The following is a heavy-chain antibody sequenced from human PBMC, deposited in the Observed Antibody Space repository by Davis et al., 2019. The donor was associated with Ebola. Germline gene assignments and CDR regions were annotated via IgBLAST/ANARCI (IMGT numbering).Heavy chain of an antibody. J-gene: IGHJ6*02. Sequence: AASVKVSCKASGYTFTSYYMHWVRQAPGQGLEWMGIINPSGGSTSYAQKFQGRVTMTRDTSTSTVYMELSSLRSEDTAVYYCARGRCSGGSYYHYYYYGMDVWGQGTTVTVSS. CDR3: ARGRCSGGSYYHYYYYGMDV. CDR2: INPSGGST. D-gene: IGHD2-15*01. CDR1: GYTFTSYY. V-gene: IGHV1-46*01.